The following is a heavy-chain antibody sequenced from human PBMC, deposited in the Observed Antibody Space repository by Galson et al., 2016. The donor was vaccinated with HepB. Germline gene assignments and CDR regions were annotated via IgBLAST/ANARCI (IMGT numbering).Heavy chain of an antibody. CDR3: AKEGTIFGVVPYGMDV. V-gene: IGHV3-23*01. CDR2: ISGSGGST. D-gene: IGHD3-3*01. J-gene: IGHJ6*02. CDR1: RFTFNSYA. Sequence: SLRLSCAASRFTFNSYAMSWVRQAPGKGLEWVSVISGSGGSTYYADSVKGRFTISRDNSKNTLYLQMNSLRAEDTAVYYCAKEGTIFGVVPYGMDVWGQGTKVIVSS.